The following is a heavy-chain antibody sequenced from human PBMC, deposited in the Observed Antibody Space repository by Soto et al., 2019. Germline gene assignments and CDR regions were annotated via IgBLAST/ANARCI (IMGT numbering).Heavy chain of an antibody. D-gene: IGHD3-22*01. V-gene: IGHV3-23*01. Sequence: GGSLRLSCAASGFTFSSYAMSWVRQAPGKGLEWVSAISGSGGSTYYADSVKGRFTISRDNSKNTLYLQMNSLRAEDTAVYYCGVYYDSSGYSDYWGQGPLVTVSS. CDR3: GVYYDSSGYSDY. J-gene: IGHJ4*02. CDR2: ISGSGGST. CDR1: GFTFSSYA.